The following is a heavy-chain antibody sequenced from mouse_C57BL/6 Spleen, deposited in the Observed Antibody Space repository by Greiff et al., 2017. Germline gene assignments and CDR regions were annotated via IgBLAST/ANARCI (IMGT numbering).Heavy chain of an antibody. V-gene: IGHV1-64*01. Sequence: QVQLQQPGAELVKPGASVKLSCKASGYTFTSYWMHWVKQRPGQGLEWIGMIHPNRGSTNYNEKFKSKATLTVDKSSSTAYMQLSSLTSEDSAVYYCARTPHYYGSSYYAMDYWGQGTAVTVSS. CDR1: GYTFTSYW. CDR3: ARTPHYYGSSYYAMDY. J-gene: IGHJ4*01. CDR2: IHPNRGST. D-gene: IGHD1-1*01.